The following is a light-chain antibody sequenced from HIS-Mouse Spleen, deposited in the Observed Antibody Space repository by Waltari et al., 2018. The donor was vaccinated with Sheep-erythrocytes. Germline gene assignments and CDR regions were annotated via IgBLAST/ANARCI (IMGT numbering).Light chain of an antibody. V-gene: IGKV3-15*01. CDR3: QQYNNWPWT. Sequence: EIVMTQSPATLSVSPGERATLSCRASQSVSSNLAWYQQKPGQAPRLLIYGASTRATGIPARFGGSGSGTEFTLPISSMQSEDFAVYYCQQYNNWPWTFGQGTKVEIK. CDR1: QSVSSN. CDR2: GAS. J-gene: IGKJ1*01.